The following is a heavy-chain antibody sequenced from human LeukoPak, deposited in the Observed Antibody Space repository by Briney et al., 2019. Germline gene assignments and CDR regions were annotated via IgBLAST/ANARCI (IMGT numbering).Heavy chain of an antibody. D-gene: IGHD6-19*01. V-gene: IGHV3-23*01. CDR1: GFTLSNYT. CDR3: AKPVAGSSLGAFDI. Sequence: SGGSLRLSCAASGFTLSNYTMSGVRQAPGRGLKGVSGLTGSGGTTYYADSVKGRFTISRDNSRSTLYLQTNSLRVEDTAVYYCAKPVAGSSLGAFDIWGQGTMVTVSS. CDR2: LTGSGGTT. J-gene: IGHJ3*02.